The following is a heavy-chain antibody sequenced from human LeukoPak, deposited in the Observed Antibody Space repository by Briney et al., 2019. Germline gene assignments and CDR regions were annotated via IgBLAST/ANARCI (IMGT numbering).Heavy chain of an antibody. CDR2: ITSSGSKI. J-gene: IGHJ6*04. CDR3: AKLGITMIGGV. V-gene: IGHV3-48*03. Sequence: GGSLRLSCAPSGFPFSSYVMNWVRQAPGKGLEWVSYITSSGSKIYYAHSVKGRYTISRDKAKISLYLHMNILRAHGSAVVYCAKLGITMIGGVWGKGTTVTISS. CDR1: GFPFSSYV. D-gene: IGHD3-10*02.